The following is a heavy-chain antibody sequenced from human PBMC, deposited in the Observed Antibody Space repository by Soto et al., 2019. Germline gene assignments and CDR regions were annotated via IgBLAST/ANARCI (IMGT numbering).Heavy chain of an antibody. CDR3: TTGTEYYDFWSGYFHPDY. CDR2: IWYDGSNK. J-gene: IGHJ4*02. V-gene: IGHV3-33*01. D-gene: IGHD3-3*01. CDR1: GFTFSRYG. Sequence: SLRLSCAASGFTFSRYGMHWVRQAPGKGLEWVAVIWYDGSNKYYADSVKGRFTISRDDSKNTLYLQINSLKTEDTAVYYCTTGTEYYDFWSGYFHPDYWGQGTLVTVSS.